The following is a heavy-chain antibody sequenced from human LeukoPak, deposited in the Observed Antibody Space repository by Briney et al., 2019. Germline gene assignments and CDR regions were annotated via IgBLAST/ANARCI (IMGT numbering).Heavy chain of an antibody. V-gene: IGHV3-53*01. CDR1: GFTVSSNY. Sequence: TGGSLRLSCAASGFTVSSNYMSWVRQAPGKGLEWVSVIYSGGSTYYADSVKGRFTISRDNSKNTLYLQMNSLRAEDTAVYYWGREAGGIAAAYFAYGGRGPLVTVS. CDR3: GREAGGIAAAYFAY. D-gene: IGHD6-13*01. CDR2: IYSGGST. J-gene: IGHJ4*02.